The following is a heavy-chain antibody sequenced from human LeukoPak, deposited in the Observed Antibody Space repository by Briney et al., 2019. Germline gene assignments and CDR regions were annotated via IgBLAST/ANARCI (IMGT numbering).Heavy chain of an antibody. CDR1: GYTFTSYD. V-gene: IGHV1-8*01. Sequence: ASVKVSCKASGYTFTSYDINWLRPAAGQGREGMGCMNPNSGNTGYAQKFQGTVTMTRNTSISTAYMELSSLRSADTAVYYCARGPYSSGWYSDYWGQGTLVTVSS. D-gene: IGHD6-19*01. CDR3: ARGPYSSGWYSDY. CDR2: MNPNSGNT. J-gene: IGHJ4*02.